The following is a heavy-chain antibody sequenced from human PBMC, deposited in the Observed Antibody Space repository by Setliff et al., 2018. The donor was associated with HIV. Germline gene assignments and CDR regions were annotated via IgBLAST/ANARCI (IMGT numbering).Heavy chain of an antibody. CDR1: GDSIGTPSYF. J-gene: IGHJ3*01. CDR2: IYYSGSS. CDR3: ARQNFSDSSGYGAGGTFDV. V-gene: IGHV4-39*01. Sequence: LSLTCTVSGDSIGTPSYFWGWIRQSPGKGLEWIGSIYYSGSSYYSPSLRSRLTISIDTAENRISLRLSSVTAADTALYYCARQNFSDSSGYGAGGTFDVWGRGTMVTVSS. D-gene: IGHD3-22*01.